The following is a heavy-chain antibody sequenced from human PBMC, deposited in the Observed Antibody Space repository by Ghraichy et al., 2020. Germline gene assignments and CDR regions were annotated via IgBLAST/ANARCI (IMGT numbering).Heavy chain of an antibody. CDR3: AKSGTRGSSSVYQFDP. Sequence: SLRLSCAASGFTFDDYAMHWVRQAPGKGLEWVSGFSWNSGSIGYADSVKGRFTISRDNAKNSLYLQMNSLRAEDTALYYCAKSGTRGSSSVYQFDPWGQGTLVTVSS. CDR2: FSWNSGSI. D-gene: IGHD6-13*01. J-gene: IGHJ5*02. CDR1: GFTFDDYA. V-gene: IGHV3-9*01.